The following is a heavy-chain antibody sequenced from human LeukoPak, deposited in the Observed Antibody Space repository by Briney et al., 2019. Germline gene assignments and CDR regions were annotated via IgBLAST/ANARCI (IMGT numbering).Heavy chain of an antibody. V-gene: IGHV4-30-4*08. D-gene: IGHD5-12*01. CDR3: ATRVRATRAYWYFDL. CDR2: IYYSGST. CDR1: GGSISSGDYY. Sequence: SETLSLTCTVSGGSISSGDYYWSWLRQPPGKGLEWIGYIYYSGSTYYNPSLKSRVTISVDTSKNQFSLKLSSVTAADTAVYYCATRVRATRAYWYFDLWGRGTLVTVSS. J-gene: IGHJ2*01.